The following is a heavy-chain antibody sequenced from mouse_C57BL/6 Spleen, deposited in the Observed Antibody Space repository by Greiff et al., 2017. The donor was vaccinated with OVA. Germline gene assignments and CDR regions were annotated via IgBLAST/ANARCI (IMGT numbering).Heavy chain of an antibody. J-gene: IGHJ3*01. CDR1: GYTFTGYW. CDR2: ILPGSGST. Sequence: VQLQQSGAELMKPGASVKLSCKATGYTFTGYWIEWVKQRPGHGLEWIGEILPGSGSTNYNENFKGKATFTADTTSNTAYMQLSSQTTEDSAIYGGARYRGWFAYWGQGTLVTVSA. CDR3: ARYRGWFAY. D-gene: IGHD2-14*01. V-gene: IGHV1-9*01.